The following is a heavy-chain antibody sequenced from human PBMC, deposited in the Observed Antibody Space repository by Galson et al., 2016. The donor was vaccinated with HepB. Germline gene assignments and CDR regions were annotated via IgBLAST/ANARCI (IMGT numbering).Heavy chain of an antibody. CDR2: IIPIFGTA. CDR3: AIDLEQRRRFDP. J-gene: IGHJ5*02. CDR1: GGPFDYYE. Sequence: SVKVSCKASGGPFDYYEKKEKRKDDGQGLEWMGGIIPIFGTANYAQRFQGRVTFTADESTTTAYMELSSLRSEDTAVYYCAIDLEQRRRFDPWGQGTLVTVSS. V-gene: IGHV1-69*13. D-gene: IGHD1/OR15-1a*01.